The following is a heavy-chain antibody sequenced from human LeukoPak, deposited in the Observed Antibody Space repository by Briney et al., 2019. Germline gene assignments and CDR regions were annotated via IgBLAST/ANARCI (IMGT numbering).Heavy chain of an antibody. Sequence: SETLSLTCTVSGGSISSSSYYWGWIRQPPGKELEWIGSIYYSGSTYYNPSLKSRVTISVDTSKNQFSLKLSSVTAADTAVYYCARQGVYSSGIDYFDYWGQGTLVTVSS. CDR3: ARQGVYSSGIDYFDY. D-gene: IGHD6-19*01. CDR2: IYYSGST. J-gene: IGHJ4*02. V-gene: IGHV4-39*01. CDR1: GGSISSSSYY.